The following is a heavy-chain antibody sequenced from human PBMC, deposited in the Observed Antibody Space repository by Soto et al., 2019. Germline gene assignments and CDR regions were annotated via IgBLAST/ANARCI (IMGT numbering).Heavy chain of an antibody. V-gene: IGHV3-30*18. J-gene: IGHJ1*01. CDR3: AKVMYSRSWYGHLYFQH. CDR2: ISYDGSIK. Sequence: QVQLVESGGGVVQPERSLRLSCAASGFTFSNYGMHWVRQAPGKGLEWVAVISYDGSIKEYTGSVQGRFIISRDNSKDTLYLQMNSLRVEDTAVYYCAKVMYSRSWYGHLYFQHWGQGTLVTVSS. CDR1: GFTFSNYG. D-gene: IGHD6-13*01.